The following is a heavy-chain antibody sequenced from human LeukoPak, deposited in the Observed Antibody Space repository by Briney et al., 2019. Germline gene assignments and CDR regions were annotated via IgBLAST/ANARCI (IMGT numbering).Heavy chain of an antibody. J-gene: IGHJ4*02. CDR2: VYYTGGT. V-gene: IGHV4-59*11. CDR3: ARGSIYDFDS. Sequence: SETLSLTCTVSGGSINSHYWHWIRQPPGTRLEWIGYVYYTGGTNYKSSLEGRVTISVATSKKQFSLRLTSVTAADTALYYCARGSIYDFDSWGQGTLVSVSS. CDR1: GGSINSHY. D-gene: IGHD3-3*02.